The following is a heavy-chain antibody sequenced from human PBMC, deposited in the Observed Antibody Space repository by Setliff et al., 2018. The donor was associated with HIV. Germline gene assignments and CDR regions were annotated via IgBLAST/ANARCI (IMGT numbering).Heavy chain of an antibody. V-gene: IGHV3-15*01. CDR2: IKSKIDGGTI. J-gene: IGHJ6*02. CDR1: GFFFNKAW. CDR3: ATDPFAPDYDVSTGVPLYA. D-gene: IGHD3-9*01. Sequence: PGGSLRLSCAAYGFFFNKAWMSWVRQAPGKGLEWVGRIKSKIDGGTIDYAAPLKGRFTISRDDPKHTLFLQLNSLKIEDTAVYYCATDPFAPDYDVSTGVPLYAWGQGTTVTAP.